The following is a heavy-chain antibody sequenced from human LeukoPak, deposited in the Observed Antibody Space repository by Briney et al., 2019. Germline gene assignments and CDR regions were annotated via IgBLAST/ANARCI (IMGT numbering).Heavy chain of an antibody. V-gene: IGHV3-23*01. Sequence: GGSLRLSCAASRFAFSSYALSWVRQAPGKGLEWVSAISGSGGSTYSADSVKGRLTISRDNSKNTLYLQMNSLRAEDTAVYYCAKGRSIGWYSSDYFDYWGQGTLVTVSS. CDR2: ISGSGGST. CDR1: RFAFSSYA. D-gene: IGHD6-19*01. CDR3: AKGRSIGWYSSDYFDY. J-gene: IGHJ4*02.